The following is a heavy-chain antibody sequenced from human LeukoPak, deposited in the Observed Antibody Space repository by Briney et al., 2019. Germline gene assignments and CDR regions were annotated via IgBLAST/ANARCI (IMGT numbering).Heavy chain of an antibody. CDR2: INHSGST. CDR1: GGSFSGYY. Sequence: SETLSLTCAVYGGSFSGYYWSWIRQPPGKGLEWIGEINHSGSTNYNPSLKSRVTISVDTSKNQFSLKLSSVTAADTAVYYCARGGEYSYGFNWYFDLWGRGTLVTVSS. J-gene: IGHJ2*01. V-gene: IGHV4-34*01. CDR3: ARGGEYSYGFNWYFDL. D-gene: IGHD5-18*01.